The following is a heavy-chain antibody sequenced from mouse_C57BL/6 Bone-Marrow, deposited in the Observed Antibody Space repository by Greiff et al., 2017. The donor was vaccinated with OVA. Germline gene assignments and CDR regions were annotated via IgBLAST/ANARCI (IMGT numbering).Heavy chain of an antibody. Sequence: DVHLVESGGDLVKPGGSLKLSCAASGFTFSSYGMSWVRQTPDKRLEWVATISSGGSYTYYPDSVKGRVTISRDNAKNTLYLQMSSLKSDDTAMYYCARQRVAEAYWGQGTLVTVSA. J-gene: IGHJ3*01. V-gene: IGHV5-6*01. CDR1: GFTFSSYG. CDR2: ISSGGSYT. CDR3: ARQRVAEAY. D-gene: IGHD3-3*01.